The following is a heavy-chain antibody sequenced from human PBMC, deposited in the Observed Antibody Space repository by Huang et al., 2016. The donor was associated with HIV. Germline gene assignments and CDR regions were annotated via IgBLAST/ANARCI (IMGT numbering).Heavy chain of an antibody. V-gene: IGHV1-69*13. D-gene: IGHD5-18*01. CDR3: ARGVGNSNRGFDI. Sequence: QVQLVQSGAEMKKSGSSVKVSCKASGGTVSSFSFTWVRQAPGHGLEGMGGISPSNESTDLAQKFRGRVTLTADESTNTAFMELSGLTSQDTAVYYCARGVGNSNRGFDIWGQGTLVTVS. CDR1: GGTVSSFS. CDR2: ISPSNEST. J-gene: IGHJ4*02.